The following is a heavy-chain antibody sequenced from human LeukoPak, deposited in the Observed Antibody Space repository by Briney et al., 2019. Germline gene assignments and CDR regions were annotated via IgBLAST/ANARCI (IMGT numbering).Heavy chain of an antibody. CDR1: GGSFSAYY. Sequence: PSATLSLTCAVYGGSFSAYYWSWLRQPPRKGLEWLGEINHSGSTDYNPFLKSLVTISVDTSKYQFSLKLSSVTAADTAVYYCARSWMHSYGLMDVWGQGTTVTVSS. D-gene: IGHD5-18*01. CDR2: INHSGST. V-gene: IGHV4-34*01. J-gene: IGHJ6*02. CDR3: ARSWMHSYGLMDV.